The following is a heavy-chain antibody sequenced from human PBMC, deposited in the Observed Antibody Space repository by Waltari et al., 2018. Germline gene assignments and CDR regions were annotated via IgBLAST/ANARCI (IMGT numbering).Heavy chain of an antibody. D-gene: IGHD5-12*01. CDR2: INHSGST. V-gene: IGHV4-34*01. Sequence: QVQLQQWGAGLLKPSETLSLTCAVYGGSFSGYYWSWIRQPPGKGLEWIGEINHSGSTNYNPSLKSRVTISVDKSKNQFSLKLSSVTAADTAVYYCARDWRIGVATIKGLDPWGQGTLVTVSS. CDR1: GGSFSGYY. J-gene: IGHJ5*02. CDR3: ARDWRIGVATIKGLDP.